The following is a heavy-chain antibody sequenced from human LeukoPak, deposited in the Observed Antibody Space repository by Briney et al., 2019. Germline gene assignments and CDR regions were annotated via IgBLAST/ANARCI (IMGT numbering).Heavy chain of an antibody. CDR3: ARGYRDYDILTGSPRG. CDR1: GFTFSDYY. D-gene: IGHD3-9*01. V-gene: IGHV3-11*04. J-gene: IGHJ4*02. Sequence: GGSLRLSCAASGFTFSDYYMGWIRQAPGKGLEWVSSISTSGNTIYYADSVKGRFAISRDNAKNSLYLQMNSLRAEDTAVYYCARGYRDYDILTGSPRGWGQGTLVTVSS. CDR2: ISTSGNTI.